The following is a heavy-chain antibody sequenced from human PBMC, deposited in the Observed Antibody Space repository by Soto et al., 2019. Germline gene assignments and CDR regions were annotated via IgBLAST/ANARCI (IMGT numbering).Heavy chain of an antibody. CDR2: IYYSGST. Sequence: SETLSLTCTVSGGSISSSSYYWGWIRQPPGKGLEWIGSIYYSGSTYYNPSLKSRVTISVDTSKNQFSLKLSSVTAADTAVYYCASGIAVAGPLDYWGQGTLVTVSS. CDR3: ASGIAVAGPLDY. V-gene: IGHV4-39*01. J-gene: IGHJ4*02. CDR1: GGSISSSSYY. D-gene: IGHD6-19*01.